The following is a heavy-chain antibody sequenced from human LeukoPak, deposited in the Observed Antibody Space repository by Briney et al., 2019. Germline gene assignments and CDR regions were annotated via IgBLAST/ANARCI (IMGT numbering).Heavy chain of an antibody. Sequence: GGSLRLSCAASGFTFSSYAMSWVRQAPGKGLEWVSAISGSGGSTYYADSVKGRFTISRDNSKNTLYLQMNSLRAEDTAVYFCAKAPVVVPAAIDYWGQGTLVTVSS. J-gene: IGHJ4*02. CDR1: GFTFSSYA. CDR3: AKAPVVVPAAIDY. CDR2: ISGSGGST. V-gene: IGHV3-23*01. D-gene: IGHD2-2*02.